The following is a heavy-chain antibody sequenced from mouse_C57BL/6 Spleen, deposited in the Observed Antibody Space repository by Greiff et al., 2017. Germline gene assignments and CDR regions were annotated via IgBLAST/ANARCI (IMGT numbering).Heavy chain of an antibody. CDR1: GYTFTSYW. CDR2: IHPGSGST. CDR3: ARTYDGDSFAY. V-gene: IGHV1-55*01. J-gene: IGHJ3*01. Sequence: QVQLQQPGAELVKPGASVKMSCKASGYTFTSYWITWVKQRPGQGLEWIGDIHPGSGSTNYNEKFKSKATLTVDTSSSTAYMQLSSLTAEDSAVYYCARTYDGDSFAYWGQGTLVTVSA. D-gene: IGHD2-3*01.